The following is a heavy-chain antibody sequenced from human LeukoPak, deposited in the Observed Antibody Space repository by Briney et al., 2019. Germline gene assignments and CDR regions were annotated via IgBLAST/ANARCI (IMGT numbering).Heavy chain of an antibody. CDR2: ISYDGSNK. J-gene: IGHJ4*02. CDR3: AKDLTGIAAAGTGGVFDY. Sequence: GGSLRLSCAASGFTFSTYGMHWVRQAPGKGLEWVAVISYDGSNKYYADSVKGRFTISRDNSKNTLYLQMNSLRAEDTAVYYCAKDLTGIAAAGTGGVFDYWGQGTLVTVSS. CDR1: GFTFSTYG. V-gene: IGHV3-30*18. D-gene: IGHD6-13*01.